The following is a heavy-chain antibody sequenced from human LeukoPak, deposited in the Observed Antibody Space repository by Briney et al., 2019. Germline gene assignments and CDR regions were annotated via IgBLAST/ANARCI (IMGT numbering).Heavy chain of an antibody. CDR3: ARDWNVWYFDY. J-gene: IGHJ4*02. D-gene: IGHD1-1*01. V-gene: IGHV3-23*01. CDR2: ISGSGGTT. Sequence: GGSLRLSCAASGFTFSSYALSGVRQAPGKGLEWVSAISGSGGTTYYADSVKGRFTISNDNSKNTLYLQMDSTRAEDTAVYYCARDWNVWYFDYWGQGTLVTVSP. CDR1: GFTFSSYA.